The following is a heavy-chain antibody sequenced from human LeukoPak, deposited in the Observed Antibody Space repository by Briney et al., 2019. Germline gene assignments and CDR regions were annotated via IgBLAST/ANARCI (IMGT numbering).Heavy chain of an antibody. V-gene: IGHV1-2*02. Sequence: ASVKVSCKASGYTFTGYYMHWVRQAPGQGLEWMGWINPNSGGTNYAQKFQGRVTMTRDTSISTAYMELSRLRSDDTAVYYCARVRYYTCSFDYWGQGTLVTVSS. J-gene: IGHJ4*02. CDR1: GYTFTGYY. CDR2: INPNSGGT. CDR3: ARVRYYTCSFDY. D-gene: IGHD2-2*02.